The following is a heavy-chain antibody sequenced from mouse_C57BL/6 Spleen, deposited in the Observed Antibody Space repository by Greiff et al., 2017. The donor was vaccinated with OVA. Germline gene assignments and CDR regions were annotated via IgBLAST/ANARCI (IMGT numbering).Heavy chain of an antibody. Sequence: VQLKESGPVLVKPGPSVKISCKASEFPFPAYSIHWVKQSLGRGLEWIGLVYPYNGGTSSNQKFKGKATLTVDTSSSTAYMELNSLTSEDSAVYYCAAGHYFDYWGQGTTLTVSS. D-gene: IGHD3-3*01. V-gene: IGHV1-36*01. J-gene: IGHJ2*01. CDR3: AAGHYFDY. CDR1: EFPFPAYS. CDR2: VYPYNGGT.